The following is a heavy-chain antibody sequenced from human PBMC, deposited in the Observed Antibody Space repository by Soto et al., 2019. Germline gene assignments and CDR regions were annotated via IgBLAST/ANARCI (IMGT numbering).Heavy chain of an antibody. V-gene: IGHV3-33*01. CDR2: IWYDGSKS. J-gene: IGHJ3*01. CDR1: GFTFDNYG. D-gene: IGHD3-16*01. Sequence: GGSLRLSCAVSGFTFDNYGMNWVRQAPGKGLEWVASIWYDGSKSYYGESVEGRFSIARDNSKGTLYLQMSSLRAEDTAVYYCARTNDAYGGAFDFWGRGTTVTVSS. CDR3: ARTNDAYGGAFDF.